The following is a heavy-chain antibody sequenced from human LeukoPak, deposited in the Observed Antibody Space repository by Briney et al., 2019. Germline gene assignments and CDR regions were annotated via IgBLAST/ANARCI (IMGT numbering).Heavy chain of an antibody. V-gene: IGHV1-69*13. CDR3: AREDCSSTSCYTMDDAFDI. Sequence: GPQLKVSCKASGGTFSSYAISWVRQAPGQGLEWMGGVIPIFGTANYAQKFQGRVTITADESTSTAYMELSSLRSEDTAVYYCAREDCSSTSCYTMDDAFDIWGQGTMVTVSS. J-gene: IGHJ3*02. CDR1: GGTFSSYA. CDR2: VIPIFGTA. D-gene: IGHD2-2*02.